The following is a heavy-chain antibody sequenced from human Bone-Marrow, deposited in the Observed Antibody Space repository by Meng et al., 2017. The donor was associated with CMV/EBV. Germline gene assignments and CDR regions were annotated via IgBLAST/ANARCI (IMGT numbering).Heavy chain of an antibody. V-gene: IGHV3-21*01. CDR3: ARDNMLALGFDY. D-gene: IGHD3-10*02. Sequence: GESLKISCAASGFTFSSYSMNWVRQAPGKGLEWVSSISSSSSYIYYADSVKGRFTISRDNAKNSLYLQMNSLRAEDTAVYYCARDNMLALGFDYWGQGNLVTFYS. CDR2: ISSSSSYI. CDR1: GFTFSSYS. J-gene: IGHJ4*02.